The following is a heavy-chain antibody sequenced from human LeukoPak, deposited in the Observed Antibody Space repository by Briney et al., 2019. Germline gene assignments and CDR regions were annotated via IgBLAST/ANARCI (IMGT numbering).Heavy chain of an antibody. CDR3: ARGLNGFLEWLYYFDY. CDR2: IYTSGSA. CDR1: SGSISSHS. V-gene: IGHV4-4*07. Sequence: SETLSLTCTVSSGSISSHSWSWLRQPAGEGLEWIGRIYTSGSANYNPSLKSRVTMSVDTSKNHFSLKLSSVTAADTAVYYCARGLNGFLEWLYYFDYWGQGTLVTVSS. D-gene: IGHD3-3*01. J-gene: IGHJ4*02.